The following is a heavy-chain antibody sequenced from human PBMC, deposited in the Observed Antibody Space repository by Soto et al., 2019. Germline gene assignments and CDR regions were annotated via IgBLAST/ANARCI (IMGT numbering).Heavy chain of an antibody. CDR3: AREPATAKPEGVDF. CDR1: GYTFSDYY. J-gene: IGHJ4*02. V-gene: IGHV1-2*02. Sequence: QVQLVQSGAEVRKPGASVKVSCKASGYTFSDYYIHWVRQAPGQGLEWMGWINPNCGGTKYAPKFQGGVTMTRDTSITTAYMELSRLRSGDTAMYYCAREPATAKPEGVDFWGQGTLVTVSS. D-gene: IGHD1-1*01. CDR2: INPNCGGT.